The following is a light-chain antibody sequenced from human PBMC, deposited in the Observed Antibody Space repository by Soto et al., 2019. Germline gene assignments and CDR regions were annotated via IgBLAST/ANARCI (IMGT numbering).Light chain of an antibody. CDR1: SSDVGSYNL. Sequence: QSALTQPASVSGSPGQSITISCSGSSSDVGSYNLVSCYQQYPGKAPKLTIYEDTKRPSGVSNRFSGSKSGNTASLTISGLQAEDEADYYCCSYAGSSTWVFGGGTKLTVL. CDR2: EDT. J-gene: IGLJ3*02. V-gene: IGLV2-23*01. CDR3: CSYAGSSTWV.